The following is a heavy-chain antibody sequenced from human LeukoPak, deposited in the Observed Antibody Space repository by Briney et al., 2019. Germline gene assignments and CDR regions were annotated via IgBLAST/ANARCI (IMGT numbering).Heavy chain of an antibody. J-gene: IGHJ6*03. CDR2: IYVTGT. Sequence: PSETLSLTCTVSGGSIGTYYWSWIRQSPGKGLEWIGYIYVTGTRYNPYLQSRVTISVDRSRNQLFLKMSSVTAADTAVYYCARHIGGGIDDMDVWGKGTKVIVSS. V-gene: IGHV4-59*08. D-gene: IGHD3-16*02. CDR3: ARHIGGGIDDMDV. CDR1: GGSIGTYY.